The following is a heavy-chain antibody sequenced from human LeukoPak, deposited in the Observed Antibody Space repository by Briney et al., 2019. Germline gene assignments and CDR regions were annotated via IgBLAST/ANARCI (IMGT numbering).Heavy chain of an antibody. CDR2: INHSGST. V-gene: IGHV4-34*01. CDR3: ARGYDDSWPRKGWFDP. J-gene: IGHJ5*02. CDR1: GGSFSGYY. Sequence: SETLSLTCAVYGGSFSGYYWSWIRQPPGKGLEWIGEINHSGSTNYNPSLKSRVTISVDTSKNQFSPKLSSVTAADTAVYYCARGYDDSWPRKGWFDPWGQGTLVTVSS. D-gene: IGHD3-22*01.